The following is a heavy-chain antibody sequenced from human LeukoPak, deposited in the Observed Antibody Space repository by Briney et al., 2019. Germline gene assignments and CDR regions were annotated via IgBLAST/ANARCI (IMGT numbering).Heavy chain of an antibody. Sequence: GRSLRPSCAASGFTFSSYAMHWVRQAPGKGLEWVAVISYDGSNKYYADSVKGRFTISRDNSKSTLYLQMNSLRAEDTAVYYCARELWFGELSSADLAYWGQGTLVTVSS. V-gene: IGHV3-30-3*01. CDR1: GFTFSSYA. CDR2: ISYDGSNK. J-gene: IGHJ4*02. D-gene: IGHD3-10*01. CDR3: ARELWFGELSSADLAY.